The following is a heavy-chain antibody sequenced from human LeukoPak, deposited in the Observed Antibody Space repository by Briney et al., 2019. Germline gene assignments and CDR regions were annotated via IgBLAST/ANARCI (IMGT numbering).Heavy chain of an antibody. CDR3: ATATYSGSYRAIAFDI. Sequence: SVKVSRKASGGTFSSYAISWVRQAPGQGLEWMGGIIPIFGTANYAQKFQGRVTITADESTSIAYMELSSLRSEDTAVYYCATATYSGSYRAIAFDIWGQGTMVTVSS. CDR2: IIPIFGTA. CDR1: GGTFSSYA. D-gene: IGHD1-26*01. V-gene: IGHV1-69*13. J-gene: IGHJ3*02.